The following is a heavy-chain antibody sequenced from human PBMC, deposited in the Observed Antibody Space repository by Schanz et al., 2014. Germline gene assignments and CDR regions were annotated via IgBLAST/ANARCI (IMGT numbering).Heavy chain of an antibody. J-gene: IGHJ5*02. Sequence: QVQLQESGPGLVKPSQTLSLTCTASGDSISSGGYYWSWIRQHPGKGLEGIGYISYSEVTNYNPSLKGRVTVSMHTSKNQFSLNLSSVTATDTAVYSSARRLRPFAELSASWGQGTLVTVSS. CDR2: ISYSEVT. CDR1: GDSISSGGYY. CDR3: ARRLRPFAELSAS. V-gene: IGHV4-31*03. D-gene: IGHD3-10*01.